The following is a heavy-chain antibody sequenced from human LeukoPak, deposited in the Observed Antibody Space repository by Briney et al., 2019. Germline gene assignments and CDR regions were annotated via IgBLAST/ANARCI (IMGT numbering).Heavy chain of an antibody. J-gene: IGHJ4*02. CDR2: IYHSGST. CDR3: ARYGSGSYIDY. CDR1: GGSISSNNW. Sequence: PSETLSLTCAVSGGSISSNNWWSWVRQPPGKGLEWIGEIYHSGSTIYNPSLKSRVTISVDKSKNQFSLELTSVTAADTAVYYCARYGSGSYIDYWGQGTLVTVSS. D-gene: IGHD3-10*01. V-gene: IGHV4-4*02.